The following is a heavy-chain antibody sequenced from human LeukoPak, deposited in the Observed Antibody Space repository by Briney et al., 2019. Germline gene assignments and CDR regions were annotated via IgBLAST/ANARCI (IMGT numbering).Heavy chain of an antibody. CDR1: GYSISSGYY. CDR2: IYHSGST. V-gene: IGHV4-38-2*02. J-gene: IGHJ4*02. D-gene: IGHD6-6*01. CDR3: ARAGKSIAARRARGFFDY. Sequence: TSETLSLTCTVSGYSISSGYYWGWIRQPPGKGLEWIGSIYHSGSTYYNPSLKSRVTISVDTSKNQFSLKLSSVTAADTAVYYCARAGKSIAARRARGFFDYWGQGTLVTVSS.